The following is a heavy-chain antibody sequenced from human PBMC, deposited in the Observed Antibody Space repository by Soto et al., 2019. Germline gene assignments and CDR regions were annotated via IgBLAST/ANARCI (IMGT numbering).Heavy chain of an antibody. J-gene: IGHJ6*01. Sequence: RLSCAASGFTFSSYAMSWVRQAPGKGLEWVSAISGSGGSTYYADSVKGRFTISRDNSKNTLYLQMNSLRAEDTAVYYCAKVLEKRNGYYYYYGMDVWGQGTTVTVSS. V-gene: IGHV3-23*01. D-gene: IGHD3-16*01. CDR1: GFTFSSYA. CDR2: ISGSGGST. CDR3: AKVLEKRNGYYYYYGMDV.